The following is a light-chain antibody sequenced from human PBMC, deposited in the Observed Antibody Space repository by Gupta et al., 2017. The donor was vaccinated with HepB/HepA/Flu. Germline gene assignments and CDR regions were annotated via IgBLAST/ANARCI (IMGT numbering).Light chain of an antibody. J-gene: IGLJ2*01. CDR3: SSYTSSSTLVV. CDR2: DVS. V-gene: IGLV2-14*01. Sequence: QSALPRPGRVFGSPGQSITISCTGTSSDVGGYNYVSWYQQHPGKAPKLMIYDVSNRPSGVSNRFSGSKSGNTASLTISGLQAEDEADYYCSSYTSSSTLVVFGGGTKLTVL. CDR1: SSDVGGYNY.